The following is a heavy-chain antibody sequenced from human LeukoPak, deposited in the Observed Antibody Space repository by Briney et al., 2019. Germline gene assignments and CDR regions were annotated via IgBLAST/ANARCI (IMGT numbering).Heavy chain of an antibody. D-gene: IGHD2-2*01. Sequence: GGSLRLSCAASGFTFSSYGMNWVRQAPGKGLEWVAVISYDGSKKYYADSVKGRFTISRDNSKNTLYLQMNSLRAEDTAAYYCARGVCSSISCYYFDYWGQGTLVTVSS. CDR2: ISYDGSKK. V-gene: IGHV3-30-3*01. CDR1: GFTFSSYG. CDR3: ARGVCSSISCYYFDY. J-gene: IGHJ4*02.